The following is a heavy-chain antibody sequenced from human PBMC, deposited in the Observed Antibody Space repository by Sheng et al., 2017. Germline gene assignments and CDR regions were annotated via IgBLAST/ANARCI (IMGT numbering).Heavy chain of an antibody. D-gene: IGHD4-17*01. CDR1: GGSFSGYY. CDR3: ARSRGLHQTTVTTTLYYFDY. V-gene: IGHV4-34*01. J-gene: IGHJ4*02. CDR2: INHSGST. Sequence: QVQLQQWGAGLLKPSETLSLTCAVYGGSFSGYYWSWIRQPPGKGLEWIGEINHSGSTNYNPSLKSRVTISVDTSKNQFSLKLSSVTAADTAVYYCARSRGLHQTTVTTTLYYFDYWGQGTLVTVSS.